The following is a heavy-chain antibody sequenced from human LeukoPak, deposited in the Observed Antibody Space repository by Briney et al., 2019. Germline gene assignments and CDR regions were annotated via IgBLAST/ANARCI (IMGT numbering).Heavy chain of an antibody. CDR2: FDPEDGET. CDR1: GYTLTELS. V-gene: IGHV1-24*01. J-gene: IGHJ5*02. Sequence: ASVKVSCKVSGYTLTELSMHWVRQAPGKGLEWMGGFDPEDGETIYAQKFQGRVTMTEDTSTDTAYMEGSSLKSEDTAVYYWALGGGLRGWFDPWGQGTLVTVSS. D-gene: IGHD2-15*01. CDR3: ALGGGLRGWFDP.